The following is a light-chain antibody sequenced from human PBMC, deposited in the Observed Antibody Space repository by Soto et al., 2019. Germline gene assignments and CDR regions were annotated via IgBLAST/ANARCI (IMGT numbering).Light chain of an antibody. Sequence: SYELTQPPLVSVSPGQTASITCSGDKLGDKYAYWYQQKPGQSPVLVIYQDTKLPSGIPERLSGSNAGNTATLIISGTQAMDEADYYCQAWDSSTAVVFGGVTKVTVL. CDR2: QDT. CDR3: QAWDSSTAVV. V-gene: IGLV3-1*01. CDR1: KLGDKY. J-gene: IGLJ2*01.